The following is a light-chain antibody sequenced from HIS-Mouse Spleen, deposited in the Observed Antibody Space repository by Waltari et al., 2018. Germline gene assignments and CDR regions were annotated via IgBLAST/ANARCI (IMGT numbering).Light chain of an antibody. J-gene: IGLJ2*01. CDR1: RSDVGSYNR. Sequence: QSALTQPASVSGSPGQSITISCTGTRSDVGSYNRVSWYQQPPGKAPKLMIYEGSKRPSGVSNRFSGSKSGNTASLTISGLQAEDEADYYCCSYAGSSTFVVFGGGTKLTVL. CDR3: CSYAGSSTFVV. V-gene: IGLV2-23*03. CDR2: EGS.